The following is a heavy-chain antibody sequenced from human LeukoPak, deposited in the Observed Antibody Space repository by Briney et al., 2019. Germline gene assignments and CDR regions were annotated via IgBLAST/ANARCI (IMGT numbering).Heavy chain of an antibody. CDR2: ISSSSGTI. D-gene: IGHD6-13*01. CDR1: GFTVSDNY. CDR3: ARGGSSCFDS. V-gene: IGHV3-48*02. J-gene: IGHJ4*02. Sequence: GGSLRLSCAASGFTVSDNYMSWVRQAPGKGLEWVSYISSSSGTIYYADSVKGRFTTSRDNAKNSLYLQMNNFRDEDTAVYYCARGGSSCFDSWGQGTLVTVSS.